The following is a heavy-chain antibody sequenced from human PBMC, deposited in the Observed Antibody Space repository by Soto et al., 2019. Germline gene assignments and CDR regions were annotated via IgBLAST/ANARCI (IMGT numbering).Heavy chain of an antibody. D-gene: IGHD6-19*01. CDR2: FDPEDGET. V-gene: IGHV1-24*01. CDR1: GYTLTELS. Sequence: ASVKVSCKVSGYTLTELSMHWVRQAPGKGLEWMGGFDPEDGETIYAQKFQGRVTMTEDTSTDTAYMELSSLRSEDTAVYYCARSPADSCGWSLDYWGQGTLVTVSS. J-gene: IGHJ4*02. CDR3: ARSPADSCGWSLDY.